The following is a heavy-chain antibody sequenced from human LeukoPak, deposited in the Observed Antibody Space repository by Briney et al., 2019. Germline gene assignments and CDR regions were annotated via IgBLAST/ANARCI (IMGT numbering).Heavy chain of an antibody. CDR1: GFTFSDYY. V-gene: IGHV3-11*06. CDR2: ISSSSSYT. Sequence: GGSLRLSCAASGFTFSDYYMSWIRQAPGKGLEWVSYISSSSSYTNYADSVKGRFTISRDNSKNTLYLQMNSLRAEDTAVYYCAREDMVVVIPFDYWGQGTLVTVSS. D-gene: IGHD2-15*01. CDR3: AREDMVVVIPFDY. J-gene: IGHJ4*02.